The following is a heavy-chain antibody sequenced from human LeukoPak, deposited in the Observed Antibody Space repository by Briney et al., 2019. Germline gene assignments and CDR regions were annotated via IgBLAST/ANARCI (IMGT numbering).Heavy chain of an antibody. D-gene: IGHD2-21*02. Sequence: GASVKVSCKASGFTFTGYYIHWVRQAPGQGLEWMGYINPHSGGTNSPQKFQGRVTMTTDTSISAAYMELSSLISDDTAMYYCVREGNELLSKKFDYWGQGILVTVSS. J-gene: IGHJ4*02. CDR2: INPHSGGT. CDR1: GFTFTGYY. V-gene: IGHV1-2*02. CDR3: VREGNELLSKKFDY.